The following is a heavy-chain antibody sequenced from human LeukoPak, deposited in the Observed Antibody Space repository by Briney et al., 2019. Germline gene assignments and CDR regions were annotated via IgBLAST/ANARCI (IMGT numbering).Heavy chain of an antibody. Sequence: PSETLSLTCAVYGGSFSGYYWSWIRQPPGKGLEWIGEINHSGSTNYNPSLKGRVTISVDTSKNQFSLKLSSVTAADTAVYYCARLQAYYYYGMDVWGQGTTVTVSS. D-gene: IGHD4-11*01. CDR1: GGSFSGYY. CDR2: INHSGST. CDR3: ARLQAYYYYGMDV. V-gene: IGHV4-34*01. J-gene: IGHJ6*02.